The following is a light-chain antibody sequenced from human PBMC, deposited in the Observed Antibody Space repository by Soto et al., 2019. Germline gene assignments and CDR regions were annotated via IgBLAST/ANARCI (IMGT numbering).Light chain of an antibody. V-gene: IGKV3-15*01. J-gene: IGKJ4*01. CDR2: DAS. CDR3: QQCRNWPLT. Sequence: EIVMTQSPATRSVSPGEGATLSCKASQNVYNNLAWYQQRPGQPPRLLIYDASTRATGISARFSGSGYGTEFTLTISSLQSEDFAVYFCQQCRNWPLTFGGGTKVDIK. CDR1: QNVYNN.